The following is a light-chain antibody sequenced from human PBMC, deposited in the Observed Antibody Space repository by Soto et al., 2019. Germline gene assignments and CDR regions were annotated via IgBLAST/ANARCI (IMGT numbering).Light chain of an antibody. CDR1: SSDVGSYNL. CDR3: CSYAGSGTWV. V-gene: IGLV2-23*01. J-gene: IGLJ3*02. Sequence: QPVLTQPASVSGSPGQSITISCTGTSSDVGSYNLVSWCQQHPGKAPKLMIYEGSKRPSGVSNRFSGSKSGNTASLTISGLQAEDEADYYCCSYAGSGTWVFGGGTQLTVL. CDR2: EGS.